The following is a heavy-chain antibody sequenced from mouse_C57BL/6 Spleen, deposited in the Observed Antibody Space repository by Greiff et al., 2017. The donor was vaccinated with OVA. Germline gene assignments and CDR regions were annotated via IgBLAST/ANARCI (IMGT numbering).Heavy chain of an antibody. Sequence: DVKLVESGGGLVKPGGSLKLSCAASGFTFSSYAMSWVRQTPEKRLEWVATISDGGSYTYYPDNVKGRFTISRDNAKNNLYLQRSHLKSEDTAMYYCARDGSSYVYYAMDYWGQGTSVTVSS. J-gene: IGHJ4*01. V-gene: IGHV5-4*01. CDR1: GFTFSSYA. D-gene: IGHD1-1*01. CDR2: ISDGGSYT. CDR3: ARDGSSYVYYAMDY.